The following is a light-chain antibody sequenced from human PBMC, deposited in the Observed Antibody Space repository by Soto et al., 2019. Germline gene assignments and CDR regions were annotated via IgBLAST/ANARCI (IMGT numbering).Light chain of an antibody. V-gene: IGLV2-14*03. CDR1: RSDIGTYNY. CDR3: MSYTTTSSFV. J-gene: IGLJ1*01. Sequence: QSVLTQPASMSGSPGQSITISCTGTRSDIGTYNYLSWYQQRPGKAPRLVISDVSNRPSGVSNRFSGSKSGNTASLTITGLQSEDEADYYCMSYTTTSSFVFGSGTKVTVL. CDR2: DVS.